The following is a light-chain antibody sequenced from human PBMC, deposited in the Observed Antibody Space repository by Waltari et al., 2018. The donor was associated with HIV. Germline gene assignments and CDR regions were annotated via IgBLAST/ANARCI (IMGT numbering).Light chain of an antibody. Sequence: QSVLTQPPPTPGTPGQSVTITCSGSSSNIGSTFVYWYQQVPGTAPKLRSSRKSQRPSGVPDRFSGSKSGTSASLAISGLRAEDEADYYCAAWDDSLSGGVFGGGTKLTVL. CDR2: RKS. CDR1: SSNIGSTF. V-gene: IGLV1-47*01. CDR3: AAWDDSLSGGV. J-gene: IGLJ2*01.